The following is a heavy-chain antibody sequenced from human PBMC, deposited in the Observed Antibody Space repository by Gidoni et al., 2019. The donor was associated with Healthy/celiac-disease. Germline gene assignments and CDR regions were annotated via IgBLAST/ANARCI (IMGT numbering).Heavy chain of an antibody. CDR3: ARDMGTYCGGDCYEYAFDI. D-gene: IGHD2-21*02. CDR2: IYYSGST. J-gene: IGHJ3*02. V-gene: IGHV4-59*01. Sequence: QVQLQESGPGLVKPSETLSLTCTVPGGPISSYYWSWIRQPPGKGLEWIGYIYYSGSTNYNPTLKSRVTISVDTSKNQFSLKLSSVTAADTAVYYCARDMGTYCGGDCYEYAFDIWGQGTMVTVSS. CDR1: GGPISSYY.